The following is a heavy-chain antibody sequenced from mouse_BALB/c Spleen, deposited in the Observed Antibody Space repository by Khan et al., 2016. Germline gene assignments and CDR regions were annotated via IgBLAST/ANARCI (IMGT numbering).Heavy chain of an antibody. J-gene: IGHJ3*01. CDR1: GYTFTSYW. V-gene: IGHV1-7*01. Sequence: QVQLQQSGAELAKPGAPVKMSCKASGYTFTSYWMHWVIQRPGQGLEWIGSINPSTGYTEYNQKFKHKATLPADKSSSTAYMQLSSLTSEDSAVYDCASYGSSYDWFAYWGQGTLVTVSA. CDR3: ASYGSSYDWFAY. D-gene: IGHD1-1*01. CDR2: INPSTGYT.